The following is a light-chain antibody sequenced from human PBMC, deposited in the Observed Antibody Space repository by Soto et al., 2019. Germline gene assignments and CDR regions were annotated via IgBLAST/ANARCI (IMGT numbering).Light chain of an antibody. Sequence: DIQMTQSPSTLSASVGDRVTITCRASQSISDSWAWYQQKPGKAPKLLIYEAYSLKSGVPSRFSGSKSGTEYTLTISSLQPADFGTYYCQQYNGYWTFGQGTKVEIK. CDR2: EAY. CDR3: QQYNGYWT. J-gene: IGKJ1*01. CDR1: QSISDS. V-gene: IGKV1-5*03.